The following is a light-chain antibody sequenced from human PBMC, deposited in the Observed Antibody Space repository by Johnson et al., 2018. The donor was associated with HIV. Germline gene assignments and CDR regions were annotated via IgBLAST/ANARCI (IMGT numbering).Light chain of an antibody. J-gene: IGLJ1*01. Sequence: QAVLTQPPSVSAAPGQKVTISCSGSSSNIGNNYVSWYQQLPGTAPKLLIYENNKRPSGIPDRFSGSKSGTSATLGITGLQTGDEADYYCGTWDSRRGVFGTRDQVTVL. CDR3: GTWDSRRGV. CDR2: ENN. V-gene: IGLV1-51*02. CDR1: SSNIGNNY.